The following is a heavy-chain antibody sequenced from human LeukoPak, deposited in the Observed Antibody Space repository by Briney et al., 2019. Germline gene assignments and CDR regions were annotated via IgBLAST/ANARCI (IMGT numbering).Heavy chain of an antibody. V-gene: IGHV1-69*02. CDR3: ARSRFLEWLLPNDAFDI. Sequence: SVKVSCKASGGTFSSYTISWVRQAPGQGLEWMGGIIPILGIANYAQKFQGRVTITADKSTSTAYMELSSLRSEDTAVYYCARSRFLEWLLPNDAFDIWGQGTMVTVSS. J-gene: IGHJ3*02. CDR1: GGTFSSYT. CDR2: IIPILGIA. D-gene: IGHD3-3*01.